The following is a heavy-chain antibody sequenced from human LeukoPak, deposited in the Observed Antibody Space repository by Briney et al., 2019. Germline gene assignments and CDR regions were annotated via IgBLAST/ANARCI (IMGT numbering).Heavy chain of an antibody. CDR1: GYTFTGYY. V-gene: IGHV1-2*06. CDR2: INPSSGGT. J-gene: IGHJ4*02. D-gene: IGHD3-16*01. Sequence: ASVKVSCTASGYTFTGYYMHWVRQAPGQGLEWMGRINPSSGGTNYAQKFQGRVTMTRDTSISTAYMELSRLRSDDTAVYYCAREDDYVWGSYHDYWGQGTLVTVSS. CDR3: AREDDYVWGSYHDY.